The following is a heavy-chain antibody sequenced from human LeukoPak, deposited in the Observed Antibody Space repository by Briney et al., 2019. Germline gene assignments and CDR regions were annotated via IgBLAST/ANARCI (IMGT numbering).Heavy chain of an antibody. CDR3: VRDVAPGGAPFFDY. J-gene: IGHJ4*02. V-gene: IGHV3-23*01. Sequence: GGSLRLSCTTSGFTFIDYGMAWVRQAPGRRLDWVSTISGNSLNSHYGDSVKGRFTISRDNSKNILYLHMNSLRAEDTGLYFCVRDVAPGGAPFFDYWGQGTLVTVPS. D-gene: IGHD1-14*01. CDR2: ISGNSLNS. CDR1: GFTFIDYG.